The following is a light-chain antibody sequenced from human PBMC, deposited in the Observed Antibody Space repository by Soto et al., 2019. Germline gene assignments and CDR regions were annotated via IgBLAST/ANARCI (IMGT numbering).Light chain of an antibody. CDR1: RSNIGSNT. Sequence: QSVLTQPPSASGARGQRVTISCSGSRSNIGSNTVNWYQQLPGTAPKLLIYSHNQRPSGVPDRFSVSKSGTSASLAISGLQSEDEADYYCATWDDNLDGYVFGTGTKVTVL. CDR3: ATWDDNLDGYV. J-gene: IGLJ1*01. CDR2: SHN. V-gene: IGLV1-44*01.